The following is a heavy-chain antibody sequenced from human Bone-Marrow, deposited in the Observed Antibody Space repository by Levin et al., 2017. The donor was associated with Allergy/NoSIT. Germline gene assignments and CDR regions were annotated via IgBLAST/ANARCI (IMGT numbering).Heavy chain of an antibody. CDR1: GFTFSSYA. J-gene: IGHJ4*02. CDR3: AKGLAYSNGRSDY. Sequence: PGGSLRLSCAASGFTFSSYAMSWVRQAPGKGLEWVSTISGSGGRTYDADSVKGRFTISRDNSKNTLYLQMNSLRAEDTAVYYCAKGLAYSNGRSDYWGQGSLVTVSS. CDR2: ISGSGGRT. D-gene: IGHD6-19*01. V-gene: IGHV3-23*01.